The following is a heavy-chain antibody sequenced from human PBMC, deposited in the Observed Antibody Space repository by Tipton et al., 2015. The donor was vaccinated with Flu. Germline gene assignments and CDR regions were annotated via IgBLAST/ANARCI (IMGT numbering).Heavy chain of an antibody. V-gene: IGHV4-39*01. Sequence: TLSLTCTVSGGSISSRTDYWVWIRQPPGKRLEWIGSAFYRGSPTRNPSLKSRVTISVDMSNNQFSLRLSSVTAADTAVYYCARRDYSNYVSDPKNWFDPWGQGTLVTVSS. CDR1: GGSISSRTDY. CDR2: AFYRGSP. D-gene: IGHD4-11*01. J-gene: IGHJ5*02. CDR3: ARRDYSNYVSDPKNWFDP.